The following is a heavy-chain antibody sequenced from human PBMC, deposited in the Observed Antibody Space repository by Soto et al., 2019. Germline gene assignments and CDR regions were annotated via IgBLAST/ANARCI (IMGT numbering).Heavy chain of an antibody. D-gene: IGHD7-27*01. CDR3: AKVLGMGYYFGIDV. V-gene: IGHV3-23*01. CDR2: ISGSGGST. Sequence: GGSLRLSCAASGFTFSSYAMSWVRQAPGKGLEWVSAISGSGGSTYYADSVKGRFTISRDNSKNTLYLQMNSLRAEDTAVYYCAKVLGMGYYFGIDVWGQGTTVTVYS. J-gene: IGHJ6*02. CDR1: GFTFSSYA.